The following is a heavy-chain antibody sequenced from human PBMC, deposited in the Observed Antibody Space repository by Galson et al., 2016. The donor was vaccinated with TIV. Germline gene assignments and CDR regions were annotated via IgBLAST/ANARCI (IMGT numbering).Heavy chain of an antibody. D-gene: IGHD2-15*01. CDR3: ATCISGPTLALYYHGMDV. Sequence: SLRLSCAASGFNFKTFPIHWVRLAPGKGLEWVSLISSDGTNKYYADSVKGRFTISRDNPKNTVHLEMDSLRPEDTAMYFCATCISGPTLALYYHGMDVWGQGTTVTVSS. CDR2: ISSDGTNK. V-gene: IGHV3-30-3*01. J-gene: IGHJ6*02. CDR1: GFNFKTFP.